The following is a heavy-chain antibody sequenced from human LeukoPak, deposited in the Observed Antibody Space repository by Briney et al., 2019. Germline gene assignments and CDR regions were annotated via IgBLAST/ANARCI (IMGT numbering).Heavy chain of an antibody. D-gene: IGHD2-21*02. CDR2: ISGGGGGNT. J-gene: IGHJ6*02. CDR1: GFTFNIFA. CDR3: ARDRCSSMNCLYGMDV. V-gene: IGHV3-23*01. Sequence: GGSLRLSCAVSGFTFNIFAMTGVRQAPGKGLEWVSSISGGGGGNTYYADSVKGRFTISRDSSKNTLYLQMNSLRADDTAVYYCARDRCSSMNCLYGMDVWGQGTTVTVSS.